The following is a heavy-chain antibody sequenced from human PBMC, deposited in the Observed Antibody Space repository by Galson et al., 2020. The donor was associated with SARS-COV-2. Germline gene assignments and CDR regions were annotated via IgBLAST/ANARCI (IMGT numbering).Heavy chain of an antibody. Sequence: GGSLRLSCAASGFTFSSHAIHWVRQAPGKGPEWVAKILYDGSDKYYGDSVKGRFTISRDSSKNIVYLQMNNLRADDTAVYDGERDGQTSSGWACDYWGHGTLGTVSS. CDR1: GFTFSSHA. D-gene: IGHD6-19*01. CDR2: ILYDGSDK. CDR3: ERDGQTSSGWACDY. J-gene: IGHJ4*01. V-gene: IGHV3-30*02.